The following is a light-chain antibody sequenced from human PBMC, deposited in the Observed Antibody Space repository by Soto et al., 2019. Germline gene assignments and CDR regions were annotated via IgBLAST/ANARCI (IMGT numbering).Light chain of an antibody. V-gene: IGLV2-14*01. CDR1: NSDVGGYNY. CDR2: EVS. CDR3: SSYTSLSTLYV. Sequence: QSVLTQPASVSGSPGQSITISCTGTNSDVGGYNYVSWYQQHPGKAPELMIYEVSHRPSGVSNRFSGSKSDNTASLTISGLQAEDEADYYCSSYTSLSTLYVFGNGTKVTVL. J-gene: IGLJ1*01.